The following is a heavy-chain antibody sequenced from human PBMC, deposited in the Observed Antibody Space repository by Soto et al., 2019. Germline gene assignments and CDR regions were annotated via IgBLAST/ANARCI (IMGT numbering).Heavy chain of an antibody. V-gene: IGHV3-23*01. J-gene: IGHJ4*02. CDR1: GFTFSTYA. CDR3: ASTYYDIPMSYFDY. CDR2: ISGSGTNT. D-gene: IGHD3-9*01. Sequence: GGSLRLSCAASGFTFSTYAMGWVRQAPGKGLEWVSSISGSGTNTYYADSVKGRFTISRDNSKNTLFLQMNILRAEDTAVYYCASTYYDIPMSYFDYWGQGTLVTVSS.